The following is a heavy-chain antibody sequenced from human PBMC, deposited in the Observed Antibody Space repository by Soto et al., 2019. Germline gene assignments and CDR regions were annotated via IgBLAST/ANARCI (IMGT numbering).Heavy chain of an antibody. CDR2: ITGSGDTT. Sequence: GGSLRLSCAGSSFTFSTYPMSWVRQAPGKGLEWVSSITGSGDTTHYEDSVKGRFTISRDNSGSTLYLQMDGLRAEDTAVYYCAKDLERSTIGYFDLWGRGTLVTVSS. CDR1: SFTFSTYP. V-gene: IGHV3-23*01. J-gene: IGHJ2*01. D-gene: IGHD1-1*01. CDR3: AKDLERSTIGYFDL.